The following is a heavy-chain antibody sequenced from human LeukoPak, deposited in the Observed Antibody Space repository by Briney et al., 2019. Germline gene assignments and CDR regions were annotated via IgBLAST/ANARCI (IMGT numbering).Heavy chain of an antibody. CDR1: GYSISSGYY. CDR3: ARVPIAAAGIAGSPADHYYYGMDV. CDR2: IYHSGST. D-gene: IGHD6-13*01. Sequence: SETLSLTCTVSGYSISSGYYWGWIRQPPGKGLEWIGSIYHSGSTYYNPSLKSRVTISVDTSKNQFSLKLSSVTAADTAVYYCARVPIAAAGIAGSPADHYYYGMDVWGQGTTVTVSS. J-gene: IGHJ6*02. V-gene: IGHV4-38-2*02.